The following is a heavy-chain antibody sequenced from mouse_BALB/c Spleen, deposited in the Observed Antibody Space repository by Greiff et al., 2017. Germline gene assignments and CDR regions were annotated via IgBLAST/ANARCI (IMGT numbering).Heavy chain of an antibody. Sequence: VMLVESGGGLVKPGGSLKLSCAASGFTFSDYYMYWVRQNPEKRLEWVATISDGGSYTYYQDSVKGRSTISRDNAKNNLYLQMSSLKSEDTAMYYCTRGGYYDGMDYWGQGTSVTVSS. CDR3: TRGGYYDGMDY. D-gene: IGHD1-1*02. CDR2: ISDGGSYT. V-gene: IGHV5-4*02. J-gene: IGHJ4*01. CDR1: GFTFSDYY.